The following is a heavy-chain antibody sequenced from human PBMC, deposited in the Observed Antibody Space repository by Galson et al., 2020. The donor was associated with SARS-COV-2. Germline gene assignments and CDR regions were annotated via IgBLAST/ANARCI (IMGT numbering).Heavy chain of an antibody. D-gene: IGHD1-26*01. V-gene: IGHV4-61*02. Sequence: SETLSLTCTVSGGSISSGSYYWSWIRQPAGKGLEWIGRIYTSGSTNYNPSLKSRVTISVDTSKNQFSLKLSSVTAADTAVYYCARAWGLRAPFDYWGQGTLVTVSS. J-gene: IGHJ4*02. CDR2: IYTSGST. CDR3: ARAWGLRAPFDY. CDR1: GGSISSGSYY.